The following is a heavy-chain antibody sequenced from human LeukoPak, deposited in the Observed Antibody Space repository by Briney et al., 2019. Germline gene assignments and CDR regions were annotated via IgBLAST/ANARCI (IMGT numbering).Heavy chain of an antibody. CDR1: GFTFSSYS. J-gene: IGHJ3*02. CDR3: ARLNCSSSSCYLDAFDI. D-gene: IGHD2-2*01. CDR2: ISSSSSYI. Sequence: GGSLRLSCAASGFTFSSYSMNWVRQAPGKGLEWVSSISSSSSYIYYADSVKGRFTISRDNAKNSLYLQMNSLRAEDTAVYYCARLNCSSSSCYLDAFDIWGQGTMVTVSS. V-gene: IGHV3-21*01.